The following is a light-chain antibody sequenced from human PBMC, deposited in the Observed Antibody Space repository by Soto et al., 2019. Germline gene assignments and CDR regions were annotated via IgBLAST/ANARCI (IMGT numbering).Light chain of an antibody. CDR1: QTVSRY. V-gene: IGKV3-11*01. CDR2: YAS. CDR3: QQRSTWPLFT. J-gene: IGKJ4*01. Sequence: VLTQSPATLSLSPGERATLSCRASQTVSRYLAWYQQKPGQAPRLLLYYASNRATGIPARFSGSGSGTDYNLTISSLEPEDFAVYYCQQRSTWPLFTFGGGTKVEI.